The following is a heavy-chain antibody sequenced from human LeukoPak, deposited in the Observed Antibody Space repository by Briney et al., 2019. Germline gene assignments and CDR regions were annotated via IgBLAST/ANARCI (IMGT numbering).Heavy chain of an antibody. V-gene: IGHV3-48*04. CDR3: ARDPHMYYYDSSGYYLPPYFDY. D-gene: IGHD3-22*01. Sequence: GGSLRLSCAASGFTFSSYSMNWVRQAPGKGLEWVSYISSSGSTIYYADSVKGRFTISRDNAKNSLYLQMNSLRAEDTAVYYCARDPHMYYYDSSGYYLPPYFDYWGQGTLVTVSS. CDR2: ISSSGSTI. CDR1: GFTFSSYS. J-gene: IGHJ4*02.